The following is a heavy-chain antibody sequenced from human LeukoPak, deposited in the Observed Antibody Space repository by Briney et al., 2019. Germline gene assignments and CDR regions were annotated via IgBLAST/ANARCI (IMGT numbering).Heavy chain of an antibody. J-gene: IGHJ4*02. CDR2: FDPEDGET. CDR3: ATFRKIAAAGTFDY. Sequence: ASVKVSCTVSGYTLTELSMHWVRQAPGKGLEWMGGFDPEDGETIYAQKFQGRVTMTEDTSTDTAYMELSSLRSEDTAVYYCATFRKIAAAGTFDYWGQGTLVTVSS. CDR1: GYTLTELS. V-gene: IGHV1-24*01. D-gene: IGHD6-13*01.